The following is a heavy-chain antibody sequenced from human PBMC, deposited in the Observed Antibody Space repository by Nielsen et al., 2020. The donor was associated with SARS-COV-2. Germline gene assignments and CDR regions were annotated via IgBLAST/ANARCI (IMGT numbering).Heavy chain of an antibody. J-gene: IGHJ6*02. CDR1: GFTFSNYV. Sequence: GESLKISCAASGFTFSNYVMNWVRQSPGKGLEWVSAISASGASTYYADSVKGRFTISRDNSKNTLYLQMNRLGAEDTAVYYCARAGLGIAARPTYYYYGMDVWGQGTMVTVSS. CDR3: ARAGLGIAARPTYYYYGMDV. D-gene: IGHD6-6*01. CDR2: ISASGAST. V-gene: IGHV3-23*01.